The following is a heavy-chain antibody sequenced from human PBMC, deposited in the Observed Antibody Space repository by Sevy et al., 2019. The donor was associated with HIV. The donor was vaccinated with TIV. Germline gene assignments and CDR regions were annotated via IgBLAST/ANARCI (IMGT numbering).Heavy chain of an antibody. Sequence: GGSLRLSCAASGFTFSGSAMHWVRQASGKGLEWVGRIRSKANSYATSYAASVKGRFTISRDDSKNTAYLQMNSLKTEDTAVYYCTRHSDPLRFLEWLTSFDPWGQGTLVTVSS. D-gene: IGHD3-3*01. CDR3: TRHSDPLRFLEWLTSFDP. V-gene: IGHV3-73*01. CDR2: IRSKANSYAT. CDR1: GFTFSGSA. J-gene: IGHJ5*02.